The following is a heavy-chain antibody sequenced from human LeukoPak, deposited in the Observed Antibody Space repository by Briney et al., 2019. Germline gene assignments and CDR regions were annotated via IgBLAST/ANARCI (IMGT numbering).Heavy chain of an antibody. Sequence: SETLSLTCTVSGGSISSGSYYWSWIRQPAGKGLEWIGRIYTSGSTNCNPSLKSRVTISVDTSKNQFSLKLSSVTAADTAVYYCARLGVGATPEDYWGQGTLVTVSS. J-gene: IGHJ4*02. CDR2: IYTSGST. V-gene: IGHV4-61*02. CDR1: GGSISSGSYY. D-gene: IGHD1-26*01. CDR3: ARLGVGATPEDY.